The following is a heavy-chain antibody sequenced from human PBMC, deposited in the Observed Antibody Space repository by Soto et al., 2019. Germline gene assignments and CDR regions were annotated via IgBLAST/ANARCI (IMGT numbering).Heavy chain of an antibody. D-gene: IGHD2-15*01. J-gene: IGHJ4*02. Sequence: SETLSLTCAVYGGSFSGYYWGWIRQPPGKGLEWIGEINHSGSTNYNPSLKSRVTISVDTSKNQFSLKLSSVTAADTAVYYCARGARPKDIVVVVAATPPVYYFDYWGQGTLVTVSS. CDR3: ARGARPKDIVVVVAATPPVYYFDY. CDR2: INHSGST. V-gene: IGHV4-34*01. CDR1: GGSFSGYY.